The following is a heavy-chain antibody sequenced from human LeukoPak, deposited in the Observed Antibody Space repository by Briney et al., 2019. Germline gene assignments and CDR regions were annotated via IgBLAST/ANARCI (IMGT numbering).Heavy chain of an antibody. CDR2: ISWNSGSI. Sequence: QPGGSLRLSCAASGFTFDDYAMHWVRQAPGKGLEWVSGISWNSGSIGYADSVKGRFTISRDNAKNSLYLQMNSLRAEDTALYYCAKDYCSSTSCYFVDYWGQGTLVTVSS. CDR1: GFTFDDYA. J-gene: IGHJ4*02. D-gene: IGHD2-2*01. CDR3: AKDYCSSTSCYFVDY. V-gene: IGHV3-9*01.